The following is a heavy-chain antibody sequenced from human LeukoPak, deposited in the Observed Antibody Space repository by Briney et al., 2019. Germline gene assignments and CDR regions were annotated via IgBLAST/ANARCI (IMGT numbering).Heavy chain of an antibody. CDR3: ARGRTIKYSSGWYPTY. D-gene: IGHD6-19*01. CDR1: GGSISSYY. V-gene: IGHV4-59*01. Sequence: SETLSLTCTVSGGSISSYYWSWIRQPPGKGLEWIGYIYYSGSTNYNPSLKSRVPISVDTSKNQFSLKLSSVTAADTAVYYCARGRTIKYSSGWYPTYWGQGTLVTVSS. J-gene: IGHJ4*02. CDR2: IYYSGST.